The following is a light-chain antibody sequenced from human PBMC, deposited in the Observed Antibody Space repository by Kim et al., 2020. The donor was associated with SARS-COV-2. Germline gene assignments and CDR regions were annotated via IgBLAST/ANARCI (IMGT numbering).Light chain of an antibody. V-gene: IGLV3-21*04. CDR1: NIGSKN. Sequence: APGEEAKIPCAGNNIGSKNGQWYQQTAGPAPVLVISHDSDRPSEIPDRFSGSNSGNTATLTISRVEAGDEADYYCQVWDGSTDHYVFGTGTKVTVL. J-gene: IGLJ1*01. CDR3: QVWDGSTDHYV. CDR2: HDS.